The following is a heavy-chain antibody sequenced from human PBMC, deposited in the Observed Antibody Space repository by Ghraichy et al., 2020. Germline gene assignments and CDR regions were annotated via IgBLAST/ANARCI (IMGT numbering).Heavy chain of an antibody. CDR3: ARVAEFGDYADY. D-gene: IGHD4-17*01. V-gene: IGHV4-61*01. J-gene: IGHJ4*02. CDR1: GGSVSSSSYY. Sequence: SKTLSLTCTVSGGSVSSSSYYWSWIRQPPGKGLEWIGYIYYTGSTNYNPSLKSRVTISVDTPKNQFSLKLTSVTAADTAMFYCARVAEFGDYADYWGQGTLVTVSS. CDR2: IYYTGST.